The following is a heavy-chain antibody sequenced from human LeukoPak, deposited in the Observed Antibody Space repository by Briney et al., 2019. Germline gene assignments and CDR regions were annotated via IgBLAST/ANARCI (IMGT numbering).Heavy chain of an antibody. CDR1: GYTFTSYR. V-gene: IGHV1-18*01. J-gene: IGHJ6*02. CDR3: ARDAYLNDFWSGYRPNYYYGMDV. Sequence: ASVKVSCKASGYTFTSYRISWVRQAPGQGLEWMGWISAYNGNTNYAQKLQGRVTMTTDTSTSTAYMELRSLRSDDTAVYYCARDAYLNDFWSGYRPNYYYGMDVWGQGTTVTVSS. CDR2: ISAYNGNT. D-gene: IGHD3-3*01.